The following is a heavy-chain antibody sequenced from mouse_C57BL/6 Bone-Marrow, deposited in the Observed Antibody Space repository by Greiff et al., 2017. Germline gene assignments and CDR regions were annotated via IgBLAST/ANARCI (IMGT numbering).Heavy chain of an antibody. CDR1: GFTFSDYG. CDR2: ISSGSSTI. CDR3: AVPNCNYYYGHWYCDF. Sequence: EVQLQESGGGLVKPGGSLKLSCAASGFTFSDYGMHWVRQAHEKGLEWVAYISSGSSTIYYADTVKGRFTISRDNAKNTLFLQMTRLRSEDTAIYYRAVPNCNYYYGHWYCDFWGTGTTVTVSS. J-gene: IGHJ1*03. D-gene: IGHD1-1*01. V-gene: IGHV5-17*01.